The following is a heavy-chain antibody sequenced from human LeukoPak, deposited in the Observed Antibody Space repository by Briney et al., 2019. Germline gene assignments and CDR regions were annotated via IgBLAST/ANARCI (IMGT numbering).Heavy chain of an antibody. Sequence: SETLSLTCAVYGGSFSGYYWSWIRQPPGKGLEWIGEINHSGSTNYNPSLKSRVTISVDTSKNQFSLKLSSVTAADTAVYYCARGGQRSDIVVVPAAIRLDPWGQGTLVTASS. J-gene: IGHJ5*02. CDR1: GGSFSGYY. CDR3: ARGGQRSDIVVVPAAIRLDP. D-gene: IGHD2-2*01. CDR2: INHSGST. V-gene: IGHV4-34*01.